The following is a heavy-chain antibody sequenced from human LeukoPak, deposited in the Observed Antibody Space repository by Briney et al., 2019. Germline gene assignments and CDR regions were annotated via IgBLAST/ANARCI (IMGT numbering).Heavy chain of an antibody. V-gene: IGHV6-1*01. CDR1: GDSVSSNSTA. D-gene: IGHD5-24*01. J-gene: IGHJ3*01. Sequence: SQTLSLTCGISGDSVSSNSTACNWIRQSPSRGLEWLGRTYYRSKWYSDYAVSVKSRITINPDTSKNQFSLQLNSVTPEDTAVYYCARGGQGDGYSADEAFDFWGQGTMVTVSS. CDR2: TYYRSKWYS. CDR3: ARGGQGDGYSADEAFDF.